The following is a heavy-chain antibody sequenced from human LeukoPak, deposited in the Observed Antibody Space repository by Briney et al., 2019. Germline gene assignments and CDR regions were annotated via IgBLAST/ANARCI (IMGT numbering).Heavy chain of an antibody. CDR2: IYSGGST. V-gene: IGHV3-53*01. CDR3: AREGYGGNSGRDY. J-gene: IGHJ4*02. CDR1: GYTVSSNY. Sequence: GGSLRLSCAASGYTVSSNYMSWVRQAPGKGMEWVSVIYSGGSTYYADSVKGRFTISRDNSKNTLYLQMNSLRAEDTAVYYCAREGYGGNSGRDYWGQGTLVTVSS. D-gene: IGHD4-23*01.